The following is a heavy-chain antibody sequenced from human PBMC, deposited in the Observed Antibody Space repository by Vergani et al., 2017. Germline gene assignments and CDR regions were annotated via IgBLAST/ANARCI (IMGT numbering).Heavy chain of an antibody. CDR2: IYYSGST. Sequence: QVQLQESGPGLVKPSETLSLTCTVSGGSISSYYWSWIRQPPGKGLEWIGYIYYSGSTNYNPSLKSRVTISVDTSKNQFSLKLSSVTAADTAVYYCASLGPAIAVAAYNWFDPWGHGTLVTVSS. J-gene: IGHJ5*02. CDR3: ASLGPAIAVAAYNWFDP. V-gene: IGHV4-59*12. CDR1: GGSISSYY. D-gene: IGHD6-19*01.